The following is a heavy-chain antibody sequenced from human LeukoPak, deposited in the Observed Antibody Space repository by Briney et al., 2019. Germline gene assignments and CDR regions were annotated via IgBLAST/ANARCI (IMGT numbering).Heavy chain of an antibody. V-gene: IGHV3-7*01. J-gene: IGHJ4*02. CDR2: IKQDGSEK. Sequence: GGSLRLSCAASGFTFSSYWMSWVRQAPGEGLEWVANIKQDGSEKYYVDSVKGRFTISRDNAKNSLYLQMNSLRAEDTAVYYCAVGGGWYMSVTCFDYWGQGTLVTVSS. CDR1: GFTFSSYW. D-gene: IGHD6-19*01. CDR3: AVGGGWYMSVTCFDY.